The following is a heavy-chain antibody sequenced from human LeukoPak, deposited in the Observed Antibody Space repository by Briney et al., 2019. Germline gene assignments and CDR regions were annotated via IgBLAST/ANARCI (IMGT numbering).Heavy chain of an antibody. V-gene: IGHV1-69*04. CDR3: ARGPNWGFDY. CDR2: IIPILGIA. D-gene: IGHD7-27*01. J-gene: IGHJ4*02. CDR1: GGTFSSYA. Sequence: SVKVSCKASGGTFSSYAISWVRQAPGQGLEWMGRIIPILGIANYAQKLQGRVTMTTDTSTSTAYMELRSLRSDDTAVYYCARGPNWGFDYWGQGTLVTVSS.